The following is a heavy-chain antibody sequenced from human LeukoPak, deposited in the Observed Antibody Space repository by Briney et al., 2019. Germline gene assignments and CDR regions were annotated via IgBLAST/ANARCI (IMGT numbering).Heavy chain of an antibody. CDR2: ISGSGGST. J-gene: IGHJ4*02. V-gene: IGHV3-23*01. D-gene: IGHD6-13*01. CDR3: AKGGEQQLLLYD. Sequence: PGGSLRLSCAASGFTFSSYAMSWVRQAPGKGLEWVSAISGSGGSTYYADSVKGRFTISRDNSENTLYLQMNSLRAEDTAVYYCAKGGEQQLLLYDWGQGTLVTVSS. CDR1: GFTFSSYA.